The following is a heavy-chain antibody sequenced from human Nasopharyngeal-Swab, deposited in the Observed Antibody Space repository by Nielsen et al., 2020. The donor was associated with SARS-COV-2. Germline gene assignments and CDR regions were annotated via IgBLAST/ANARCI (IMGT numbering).Heavy chain of an antibody. CDR3: AKSVWFDP. V-gene: IGHV3-23*01. CDR2: ISGSGGST. Sequence: WIRQPPGKGLEWVSAISGSGGSTYYADSVKGRFTISRDNSKNTLYLQMNSLRAEDTAVYYCAKSVWFDPWGQGTLVTVSS. J-gene: IGHJ5*02.